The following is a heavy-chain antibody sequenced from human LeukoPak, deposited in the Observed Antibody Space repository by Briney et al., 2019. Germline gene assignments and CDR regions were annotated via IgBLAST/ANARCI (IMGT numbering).Heavy chain of an antibody. CDR3: ASEQASYDSSGYDSDD. Sequence: SVKVSCKASGGTFSSYAISWVRQAPGQGLEWMGGIIPIFGTANYAQKFQGRVTITADESTSTAYMELSSLRSEDTAVYYCASEQASYDSSGYDSDDWGQGTLVTVSS. J-gene: IGHJ4*02. CDR2: IIPIFGTA. D-gene: IGHD3-22*01. CDR1: GGTFSSYA. V-gene: IGHV1-69*01.